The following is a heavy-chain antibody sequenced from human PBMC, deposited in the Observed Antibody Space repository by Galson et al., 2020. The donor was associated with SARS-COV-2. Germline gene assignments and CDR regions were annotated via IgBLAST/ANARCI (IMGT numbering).Heavy chain of an antibody. J-gene: IGHJ6*02. D-gene: IGHD1-1*01. Sequence: GGSLRLSCAASGFTFMTYGIHWVRQAPGKGLEWVAFISFDESEKYYADSGKGRFSVSRDNSNNTLFLQMNSLRAEDSAIYYCSKDSGDCKCSNCDDYYYYYGKDVWGQGTTVNVSS. CDR2: ISFDESEK. CDR3: SKDSGDCKCSNCDDYYYYYGKDV. CDR1: GFTFMTYG. V-gene: IGHV3-30*18.